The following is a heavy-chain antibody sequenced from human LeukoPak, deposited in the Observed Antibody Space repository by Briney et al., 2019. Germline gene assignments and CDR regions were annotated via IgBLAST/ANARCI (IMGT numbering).Heavy chain of an antibody. J-gene: IGHJ4*02. V-gene: IGHV3-30*02. CDR2: ISYDGSNR. Sequence: GGSLRLSCAASGFTFSSSGMHWVRQAPGKGLEWVAFISYDGSNRYYADSVKGRFTISRDNSKNTLYLQMNSLRAEDTAVYYCAKETPGSYSDYWGQGTLVTVSS. D-gene: IGHD2-15*01. CDR1: GFTFSSSG. CDR3: AKETPGSYSDY.